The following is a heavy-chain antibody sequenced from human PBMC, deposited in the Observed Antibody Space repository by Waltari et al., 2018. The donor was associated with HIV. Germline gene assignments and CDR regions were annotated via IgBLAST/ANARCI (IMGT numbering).Heavy chain of an antibody. CDR3: ARAVYGSGLNFLDY. J-gene: IGHJ4*02. V-gene: IGHV1-8*01. CDR1: EYRFTEYD. Sequence: QEQLVQSGAEVKKPGASVKVSCKASEYRFTEYDLNWVRQAPGQGLEWMGRMNPDSGKKEYAQKFQGRVTMTRDTSTSTAYMELSRLRSDDTAVYYCARAVYGSGLNFLDYWGQGTLVSVSS. CDR2: MNPDSGKK. D-gene: IGHD3-10*01.